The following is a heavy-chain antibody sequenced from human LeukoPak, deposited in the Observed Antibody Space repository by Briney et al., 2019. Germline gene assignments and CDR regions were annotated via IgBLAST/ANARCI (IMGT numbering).Heavy chain of an antibody. V-gene: IGHV3-30*03. D-gene: IGHD6-13*01. CDR1: GFSFTSYN. CDR2: ISYDGNIK. J-gene: IGHJ4*02. CDR3: RFTYTGSWLYFDY. Sequence: GTSLRLSCAASGFSFTSYNFHWVRQAPGKGLQWLGFISYDGNIKYEDSVRGRFTISRDNAKNSLYLQMNSLRAEDTAVYYCRFTYTGSWLYFDYWGQGTLVTVSS.